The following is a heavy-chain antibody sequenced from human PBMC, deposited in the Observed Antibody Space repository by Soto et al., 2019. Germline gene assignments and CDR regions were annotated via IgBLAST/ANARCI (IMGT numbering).Heavy chain of an antibody. D-gene: IGHD6-13*01. V-gene: IGHV3-21*01. J-gene: IGHJ1*01. CDR1: GFTFSSYT. CDR3: AREMKQLVQEGFLQH. CDR2: ISTGSSYI. Sequence: GGSLRLSCAASGFTFSSYTMHWVRQAPGKGLEWVSSISTGSSYIYYADSLKGRFTISRDNAGNSLYLQMNSRRAEDTAVYYCAREMKQLVQEGFLQHWGQGTLVTVSS.